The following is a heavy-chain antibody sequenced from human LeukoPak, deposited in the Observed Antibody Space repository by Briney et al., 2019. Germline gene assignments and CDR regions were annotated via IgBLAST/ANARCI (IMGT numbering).Heavy chain of an antibody. J-gene: IGHJ2*01. CDR3: ARVDYYDSSGSDWYFDL. V-gene: IGHV3-33*01. Sequence: GGSLRLSCAASGFTFSSYAMHWVRQAPGKGLEWVSVIWYDGSNKYYADSLKGRFTISRDNSKNTLYLQMNSLRAEDTAVYYCARVDYYDSSGSDWYFDLWGRGTLVTVSS. D-gene: IGHD3-22*01. CDR2: IWYDGSNK. CDR1: GFTFSSYA.